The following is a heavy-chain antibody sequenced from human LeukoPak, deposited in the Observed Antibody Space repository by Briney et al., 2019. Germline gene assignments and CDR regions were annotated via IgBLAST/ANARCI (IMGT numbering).Heavy chain of an antibody. CDR1: GFTFSSYW. J-gene: IGHJ4*02. CDR2: INSDGSST. V-gene: IGHV3-74*01. D-gene: IGHD2-2*01. CDR3: ARAYQLLWPSDY. Sequence: PGGSLRLSCAASGFTFSSYWMHWVRQAPGKGLVWVSRINSDGSSTSYADSVKDRFTISRDNAKNTLYLQMNSLRAEDTAVYYCARAYQLLWPSDYWGQGTLVTVSS.